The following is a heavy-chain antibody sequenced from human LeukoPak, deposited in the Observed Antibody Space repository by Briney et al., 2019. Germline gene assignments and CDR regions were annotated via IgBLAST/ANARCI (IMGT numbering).Heavy chain of an antibody. CDR2: ISAYNGNT. V-gene: IGHV1-18*04. D-gene: IGHD2-2*01. CDR1: GYTFTSYG. J-gene: IGHJ6*04. CDR3: ARSLGARYCSSTSCPAWHYGMDV. Sequence: GASVKVSCKASGYTFTSYGISWVRQAPGQGLEWMGWISAYNGNTNYAQKLQDRVTMTTDTSTSTAYMELRSLRSDDTAVYYCARSLGARYCSSTSCPAWHYGMDVWGKGTTVTVSS.